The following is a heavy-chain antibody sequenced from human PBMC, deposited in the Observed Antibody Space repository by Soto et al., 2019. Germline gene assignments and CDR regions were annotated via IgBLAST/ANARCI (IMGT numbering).Heavy chain of an antibody. D-gene: IGHD5-18*01. CDR2: IIPIFGTA. Sequence: SVKVSCKASGGTFSSYAISWVRQAPGQGLEWMGGIIPIFGTANYAQKFQGRVTITADESTSTAYMELSSLRSEDTAVYYCARMAVDTATYYYYGMDVWGQGTTVTSP. J-gene: IGHJ6*02. CDR1: GGTFSSYA. CDR3: ARMAVDTATYYYYGMDV. V-gene: IGHV1-69*13.